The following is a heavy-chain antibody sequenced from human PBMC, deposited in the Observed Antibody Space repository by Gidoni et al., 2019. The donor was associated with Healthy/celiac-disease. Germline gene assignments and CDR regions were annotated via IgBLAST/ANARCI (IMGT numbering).Heavy chain of an antibody. CDR1: GFTFTSYA. D-gene: IGHD2-15*01. J-gene: IGHJ6*02. CDR3: AKGYCSGGSCYSRPYGIDV. V-gene: IGHV3-23*01. CDR2: ISGSGGST. Sequence: EVQLLESGGGLVQPGGSLRLSCAASGFTFTSYAMSWVRQAPGKGLEWVSAISGSGGSTYYADSVKGRFTISRDNSKNTLYLQMNSLRAEDTAVYYCAKGYCSGGSCYSRPYGIDVCGQGTTVTVSS.